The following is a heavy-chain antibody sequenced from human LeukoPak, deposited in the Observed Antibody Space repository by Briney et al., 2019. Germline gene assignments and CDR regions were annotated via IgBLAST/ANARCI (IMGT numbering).Heavy chain of an antibody. V-gene: IGHV4-31*03. CDR1: GGSISSGGYY. CDR3: ARGEDSSGYYPLPDAFDI. Sequence: SQTLSLTCTVSGGSISSGGYYWSWIRQHPGKGLEWIGYIYYSGSTYYNPSLKSRVTISVDTSKNKFSLKLSSVTAADTAVYYCARGEDSSGYYPLPDAFDIWGQGTMVTVSS. D-gene: IGHD3-22*01. CDR2: IYYSGST. J-gene: IGHJ3*02.